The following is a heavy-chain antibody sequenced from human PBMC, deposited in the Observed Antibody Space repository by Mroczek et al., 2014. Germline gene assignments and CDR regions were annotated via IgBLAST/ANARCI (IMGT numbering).Heavy chain of an antibody. CDR1: GGSISSYY. V-gene: IGHV4-59*01. CDR3: ARDNIVVVPAAIRGDSNYYYGMDV. CDR2: IYYSGST. Sequence: QVQLQESGPGLVKPSETLSLTCTVSGGSISSYYWSWIRQPPGKGLEWIGYIYYSGSTNYNPSLKSRVTISVDTSKNQFSLKLSSVTAADTAVYYCARDNIVVVPAAIRGDSNYYYGMDVVGPRDHGHRLL. J-gene: IGHJ6*02. D-gene: IGHD2-2*02.